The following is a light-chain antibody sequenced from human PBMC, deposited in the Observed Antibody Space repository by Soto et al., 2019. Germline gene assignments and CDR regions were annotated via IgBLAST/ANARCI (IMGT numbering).Light chain of an antibody. Sequence: QSALTQPPSASGSPGQSVTIACTGTSSDVGGYNYVSWYQHHPGKAPKLVIYEVGNRPSGVPDRFSGSKSGNTASLTVSGLQAEDEADYYCSSYAGNNNLVFGGGTKVTVL. J-gene: IGLJ3*02. CDR1: SSDVGGYNY. V-gene: IGLV2-8*01. CDR2: EVG. CDR3: SSYAGNNNLV.